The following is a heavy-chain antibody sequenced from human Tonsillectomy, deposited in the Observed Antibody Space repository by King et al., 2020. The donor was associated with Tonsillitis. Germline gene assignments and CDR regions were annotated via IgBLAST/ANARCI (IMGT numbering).Heavy chain of an antibody. Sequence: VQLVESGGGVVQPGRSLRLSCAASGFTFSSYGMHWVRQAPGKGLEWVAVISYDGSNKYYADYVKGRFTISRDNSKNTLHLQMNSLRAEDTAVYYCARENWSDGGGAYFDYWGQGTPVTVSS. CDR2: ISYDGSNK. CDR3: ARENWSDGGGAYFDY. V-gene: IGHV3-33*05. J-gene: IGHJ4*02. CDR1: GFTFSSYG. D-gene: IGHD1-1*01.